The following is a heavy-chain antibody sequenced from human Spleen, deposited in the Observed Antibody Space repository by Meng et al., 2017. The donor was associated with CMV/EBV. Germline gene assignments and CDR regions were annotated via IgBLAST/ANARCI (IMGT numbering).Heavy chain of an antibody. J-gene: IGHJ6*02. CDR3: ARDRKRYSSSWIYYYYGMDV. CDR2: ISYDGSNK. D-gene: IGHD6-13*01. CDR1: GFTFSNYG. V-gene: IGHV3-30*19. Sequence: GESLKISCAASGFTFSNYGMHWVRQAPGKGLEWVAVISYDGSNKYYADSVKGRFTISRDNSKNTLYLQMNSLRAEDTAVYYCARDRKRYSSSWIYYYYGMDVWGQGTTVTVSS.